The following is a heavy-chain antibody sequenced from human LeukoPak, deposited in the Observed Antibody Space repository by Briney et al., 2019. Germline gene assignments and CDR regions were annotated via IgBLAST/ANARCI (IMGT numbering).Heavy chain of an antibody. CDR1: GLTFSSYS. CDR2: ISSSSTI. V-gene: IGHV3-48*04. J-gene: IGHJ4*02. CDR3: ARNPNYGDYTDYFDY. D-gene: IGHD4-17*01. Sequence: GGSLRLSCAASGLTFSSYSMNWVRQAPGKGLEWVSYISSSSTIYYADSVKGRFTISRDNAKNSLYLQMNSLRAEDTAVYYCARNPNYGDYTDYFDYWGQGTLVTVSS.